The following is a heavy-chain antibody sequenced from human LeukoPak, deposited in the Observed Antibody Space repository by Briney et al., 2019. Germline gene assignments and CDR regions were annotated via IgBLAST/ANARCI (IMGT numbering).Heavy chain of an antibody. V-gene: IGHV3-48*01. CDR2: ISSSSSTI. D-gene: IGHD3-3*01. CDR1: GFTFSIYS. CDR3: ARVGVVIPKGDAFDI. Sequence: PGGSLRLSCAASGFTFSIYSMNWVRQAPGKGLVWLSYISSSSSTINYADSVKGRFTISRDNAKNSLYLQMNSLRAEDTAVDYCARVGVVIPKGDAFDIWGQGTMVTVSS. J-gene: IGHJ3*02.